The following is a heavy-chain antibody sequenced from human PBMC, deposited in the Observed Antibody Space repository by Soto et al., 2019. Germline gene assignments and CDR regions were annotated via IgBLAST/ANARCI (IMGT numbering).Heavy chain of an antibody. J-gene: IGHJ4*02. V-gene: IGHV1-18*01. CDR2: ISPHKAYT. D-gene: IGHD3-10*01. CDR3: VRDLDGSGSYYTTY. CDR1: GYTFSSIG. Sequence: QVQLVQSGAEVKKPGASVTVSCKTSGYTFSSIGISWVRQAPGQGLEWMGWISPHKAYTYYAQRLQGRVTMTTHTSTSTAYMELRSLRSDDTAVYFCVRDLDGSGSYYTTYWSQGTLVTVSS.